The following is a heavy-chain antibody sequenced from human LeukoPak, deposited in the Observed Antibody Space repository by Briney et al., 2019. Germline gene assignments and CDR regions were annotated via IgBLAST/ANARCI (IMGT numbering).Heavy chain of an antibody. CDR3: TTGIPGAEDAFDI. CDR2: IKSKTDGGTT. J-gene: IGHJ3*02. D-gene: IGHD2-21*01. V-gene: IGHV3-15*01. CDR1: GFTFSNAW. Sequence: GGSLRLSCAASGFTFSNAWMSWVRQAPGKGLEWVGRIKSKTDGGTTDYAAPVKGRITISRDDSKHTLYLQMNSLKTEDTAVYYCTTGIPGAEDAFDIWGQGTMVTVSS.